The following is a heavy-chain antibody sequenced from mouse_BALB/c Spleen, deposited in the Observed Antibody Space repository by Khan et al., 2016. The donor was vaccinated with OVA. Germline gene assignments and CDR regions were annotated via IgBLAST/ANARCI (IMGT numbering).Heavy chain of an antibody. CDR2: IDPENGYT. CDR3: ARIAYYSWAY. D-gene: IGHD1-1*01. J-gene: IGHJ3*01. V-gene: IGHV14-3*02. Sequence: VQLKQSGPELVKPGASVKLSCTTSGFNFTDTYIHWVQQRPGQGLEWIGRIDPENGYTKFAPKFQGKATITTDTSSNTAYLQLSSLTSEDTVVYYCARIAYYSWAYWGQGTLVTGSS. CDR1: GFNFTDTY.